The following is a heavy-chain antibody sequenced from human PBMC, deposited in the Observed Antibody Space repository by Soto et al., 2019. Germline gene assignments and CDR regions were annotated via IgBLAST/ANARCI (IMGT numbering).Heavy chain of an antibody. CDR3: AADTYMITFGGVIVNDAFDI. J-gene: IGHJ3*02. CDR2: IVVGSGNT. V-gene: IGHV1-58*02. Sequence: SVKVSCKASGFTFTSSAMQWVRQARGQRLEWIGWIVVGSGNTNYAQKFQERVTITRDMSTSTAYMELSSLRSEDTAVYYCAADTYMITFGGVIVNDAFDIWGQGTMVTVSS. CDR1: GFTFTSSA. D-gene: IGHD3-16*02.